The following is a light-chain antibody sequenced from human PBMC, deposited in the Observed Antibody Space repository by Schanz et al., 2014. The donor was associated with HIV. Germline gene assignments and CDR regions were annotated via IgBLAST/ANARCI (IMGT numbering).Light chain of an antibody. CDR2: ETS. Sequence: QSALTQPASVSGSLGQSITISCTGTNSDVGSFNLVSWYQQHPGKAPKLMIYETSERPSGVSDRFSGSKSGSTASLTISGLQAEDEADYYCSSYAGSSTYVVFGGGTKLTVL. CDR1: NSDVGSFNL. J-gene: IGLJ2*01. V-gene: IGLV2-14*02. CDR3: SSYAGSSTYVV.